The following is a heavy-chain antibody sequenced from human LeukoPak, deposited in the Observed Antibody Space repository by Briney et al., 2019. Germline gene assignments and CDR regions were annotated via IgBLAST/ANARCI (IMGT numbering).Heavy chain of an antibody. CDR3: AREGGVRGVIISSWFDP. V-gene: IGHV7-4-1*02. CDR1: GYTFTSYA. Sequence: ASVKVSCKASGYTFTSYAMNWVRQAPGQGLEWMGWINTNTGNPAYAQGFTGRFVFSLDTSVSTAYLQISSLKAEDTAVYYCAREGGVRGVIISSWFDPWGQGTLVTVSS. CDR2: INTNTGNP. J-gene: IGHJ5*02. D-gene: IGHD3-10*01.